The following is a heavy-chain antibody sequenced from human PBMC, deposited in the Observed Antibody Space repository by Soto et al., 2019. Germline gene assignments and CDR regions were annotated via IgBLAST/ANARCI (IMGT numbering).Heavy chain of an antibody. V-gene: IGHV4-61*01. CDR1: GGSVSSGSYY. Sequence: SETLSLTCTVSGGSVSSGSYYWSWIRQPPGKGLEWIGYIYYSGSTNYNPSLKSRVTISVDTSKNQFSLKLSSVTAADTAVYYCAREWVLYGSGSYYYYYYYGMDVWGQGTTVTVSS. CDR3: AREWVLYGSGSYYYYYYYGMDV. J-gene: IGHJ6*02. D-gene: IGHD3-10*01. CDR2: IYYSGST.